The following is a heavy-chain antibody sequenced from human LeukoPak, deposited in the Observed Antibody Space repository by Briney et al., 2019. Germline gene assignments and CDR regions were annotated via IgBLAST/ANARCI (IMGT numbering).Heavy chain of an antibody. Sequence: ASVKVSCKASGYTFTSYGISWVRQAPGQGLEWMGWISAYNGSTNYAQKLQGRVTMTTDTSTSTAYMELRSLRSDDTAVYYCARDPIVVVVAANNDAFDIWGQGTMVTVSS. J-gene: IGHJ3*02. CDR1: GYTFTSYG. CDR3: ARDPIVVVVAANNDAFDI. D-gene: IGHD2-15*01. CDR2: ISAYNGST. V-gene: IGHV1-18*01.